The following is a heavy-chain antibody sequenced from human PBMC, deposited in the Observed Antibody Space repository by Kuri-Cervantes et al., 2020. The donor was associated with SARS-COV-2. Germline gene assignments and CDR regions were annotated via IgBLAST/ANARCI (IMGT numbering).Heavy chain of an antibody. V-gene: IGHV3-33*08. CDR2: IWYDGSNK. CDR3: ARTMGGYYQDY. J-gene: IGHJ4*02. CDR1: GFTFSSYD. D-gene: IGHD3-22*01. Sequence: GESLKISCAASGFTFSSYDMHWVRQAPGKGLEWVAVIWYDGSNKYYADSVKGRFTISRDNSKNTLYLQMNSLSAEDTAVYYCARTMGGYYQDYWGQGTLVTVSS.